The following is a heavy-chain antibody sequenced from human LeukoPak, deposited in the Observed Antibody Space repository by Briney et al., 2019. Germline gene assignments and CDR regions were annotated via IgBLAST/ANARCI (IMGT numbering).Heavy chain of an antibody. CDR2: MNPNSGHT. CDR3: ARPDSGSYGNHYYHGVGV. D-gene: IGHD1-26*01. J-gene: IGHJ6*02. CDR1: GGTFSSYA. V-gene: IGHV1-8*02. Sequence: ASVKVSCKASGGTFSSYAISWVRQAPGQGLEWMGWMNPNSGHTGYAQKFQGRFTMTRDTSTNTAYMEVISLRFEDTAVYYCARPDSGSYGNHYYHGVGVWGQGTTVTVSS.